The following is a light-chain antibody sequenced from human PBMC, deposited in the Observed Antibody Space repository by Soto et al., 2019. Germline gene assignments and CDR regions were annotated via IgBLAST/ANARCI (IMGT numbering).Light chain of an antibody. CDR3: QQRSNWPLT. J-gene: IGKJ4*01. V-gene: IGKV3-11*01. Sequence: EIVMTQSPATLSVSPGERATLSCRASQSVSSYLAWYQQKPGQAPRLLIYDASNRATGIPARFSGSGSGTDFTLTISSLEPEDFAVYSCQQRSNWPLTFGGGTKVDI. CDR2: DAS. CDR1: QSVSSY.